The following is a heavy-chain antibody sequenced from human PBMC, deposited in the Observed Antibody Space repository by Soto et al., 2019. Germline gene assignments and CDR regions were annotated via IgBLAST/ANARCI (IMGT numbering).Heavy chain of an antibody. Sequence: GGSLRLSCAASGFTFSSYSMNWVRQAPGKGLEWVSYISSSSSTIYYADSVKGRFTISRDNAKNSLYLQMNSLRDEDTAVYYYSSDPAPLWSGYAYGLDVWGQGTTVTVSS. J-gene: IGHJ6*02. V-gene: IGHV3-48*02. CDR2: ISSSSSTI. CDR3: SSDPAPLWSGYAYGLDV. D-gene: IGHD3-3*01. CDR1: GFTFSSYS.